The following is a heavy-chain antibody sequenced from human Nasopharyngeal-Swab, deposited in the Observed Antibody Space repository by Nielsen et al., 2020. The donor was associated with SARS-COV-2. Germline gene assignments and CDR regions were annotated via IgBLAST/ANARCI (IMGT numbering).Heavy chain of an antibody. CDR2: TYYGSKWYN. J-gene: IGHJ4*02. V-gene: IGHV6-1*01. D-gene: IGHD3-9*01. Sequence: SQTLSLTCAIYGDSVSSNNVGWNWIRQSPSRGLEWLGRTYYGSKWYNHYAPSVKSRVTIKPDTSKNQFSLQMDSVTPEDSAVYYCARGFLQTGFDYWGQGTLVTVSS. CDR3: ARGFLQTGFDY. CDR1: GDSVSSNNVG.